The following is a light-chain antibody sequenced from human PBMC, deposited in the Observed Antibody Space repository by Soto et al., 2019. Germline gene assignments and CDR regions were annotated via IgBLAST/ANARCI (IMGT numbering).Light chain of an antibody. J-gene: IGKJ1*01. CDR1: RSSSGY. V-gene: IGKV1-5*03. Sequence: DIQMTQSPSTLSASVGDRVTSPGRVIRSSSGYVAWDQQKPGIAPKLLIYKSSTLESGVPSSFSCSGSGTESPLTISSLQADDFASYYCQQYDAYSTWTFGQGTKVDI. CDR2: KSS. CDR3: QQYDAYSTWT.